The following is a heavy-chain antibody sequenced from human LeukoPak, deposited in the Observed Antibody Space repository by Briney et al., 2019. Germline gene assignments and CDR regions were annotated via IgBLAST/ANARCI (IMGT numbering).Heavy chain of an antibody. J-gene: IGHJ4*02. CDR2: ISGSGGST. D-gene: IGHD6-19*01. Sequence: GGSLRLSCAASGFPFSSYAMNWVRQAPGKGLEWVSAISGSGGSTYYADSVKGRFTISRDNSKNTLYLQMNSLRAEDTAVYYCAKERGGYSSGWYSFDYWGQGTLVTVSS. V-gene: IGHV3-23*01. CDR3: AKERGGYSSGWYSFDY. CDR1: GFPFSSYA.